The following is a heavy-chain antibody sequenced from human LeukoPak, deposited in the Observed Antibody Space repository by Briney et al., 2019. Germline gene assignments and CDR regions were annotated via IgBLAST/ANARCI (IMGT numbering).Heavy chain of an antibody. V-gene: IGHV4-34*01. CDR1: GGSFSGYY. J-gene: IGHJ4*02. CDR3: ARGRYSSSWFPFDY. CDR2: INHSGST. D-gene: IGHD6-13*01. Sequence: SETLSLTCAVYGGSFSGYYWSWIRQPPGKGLEWIGEINHSGSTNYNPSLKTRVTISVDTSKNQFSLKLSSVTAADTAVYYCARGRYSSSWFPFDYWGQGTLVTVSS.